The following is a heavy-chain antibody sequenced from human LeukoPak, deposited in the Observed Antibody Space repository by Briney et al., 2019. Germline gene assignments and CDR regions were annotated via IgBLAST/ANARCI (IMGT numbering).Heavy chain of an antibody. J-gene: IGHJ4*02. V-gene: IGHV4-59*01. CDR2: IYYSGTT. D-gene: IGHD6-13*01. CDR3: ARGVYIAAAQYGY. CDR1: GGSISSYY. Sequence: TSETLSLTCTVSGGSISSYYWSWIRQPPGQGLEWIGYIYYSGTTNYNPSLKSRVTISVDTSKNQFSLKLSSVTAADTAVYYCARGVYIAAAQYGYWGQGTLVTVSS.